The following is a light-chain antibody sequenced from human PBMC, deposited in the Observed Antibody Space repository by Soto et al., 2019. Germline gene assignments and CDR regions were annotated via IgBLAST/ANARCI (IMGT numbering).Light chain of an antibody. V-gene: IGKV3-15*01. J-gene: IGKJ5*01. CDR1: HSVNSH. Sequence: MKMTQSPATLSVSPGERVTLSCRTSHSVNSHVAWYQQKPGQAPRLLLYGASTRATGIPVRFSGSGFGTEFTLTISSLQSEDFAVYYYQQYKHWHLFGQGTRLDIK. CDR3: QQYKHWHL. CDR2: GAS.